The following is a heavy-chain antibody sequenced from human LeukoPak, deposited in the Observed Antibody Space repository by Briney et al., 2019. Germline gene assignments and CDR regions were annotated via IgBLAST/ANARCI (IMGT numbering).Heavy chain of an antibody. CDR1: GFTFSSYG. Sequence: PGGSLRLSCAASGFTFSSYGMHWVRQAPGKGLEWVAVISYDGSNKYYADSVKGRFTISRDNSKNTLYMQMNSLGAEDTAVYYCAKDRYVFDYWGQGTLVTVSS. V-gene: IGHV3-30*18. CDR3: AKDRYVFDY. D-gene: IGHD3-16*01. J-gene: IGHJ4*02. CDR2: ISYDGSNK.